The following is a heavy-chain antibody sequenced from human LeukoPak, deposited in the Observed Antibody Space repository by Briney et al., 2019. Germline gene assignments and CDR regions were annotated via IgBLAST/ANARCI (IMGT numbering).Heavy chain of an antibody. V-gene: IGHV3-11*01. CDR2: ISSSGSTI. CDR3: AREPGIGAYYYYYMDV. Sequence: GGSLRLSCAASGFTFSDYYMSWIRQAPGKGLEWVSYISSSGSTIYYADSVKGRFTISRDNAKNSLYLQMNSLRAEDTAVYYCAREPGIGAYYYYYMDVWGKGTMVTVSS. CDR1: GFTFSDYY. J-gene: IGHJ6*03. D-gene: IGHD3-16*01.